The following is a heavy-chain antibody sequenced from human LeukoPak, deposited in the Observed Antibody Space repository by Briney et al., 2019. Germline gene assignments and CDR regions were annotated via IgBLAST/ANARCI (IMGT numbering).Heavy chain of an antibody. D-gene: IGHD2-15*01. Sequence: VASVKVSCKASGGTFSSYAISWVRQAPGQGLEWMGGMIPIFGTANYAQKFQGRVTITADESTSTAYMELSSLRSEDTAVYYCAREACSGGSCYYIFDYWGQGTPVTVSS. CDR2: MIPIFGTA. CDR3: AREACSGGSCYYIFDY. CDR1: GGTFSSYA. J-gene: IGHJ4*02. V-gene: IGHV1-69*13.